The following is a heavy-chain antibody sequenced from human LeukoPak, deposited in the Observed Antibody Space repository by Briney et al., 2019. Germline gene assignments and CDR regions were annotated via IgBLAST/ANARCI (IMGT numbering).Heavy chain of an antibody. Sequence: GGSLRLSCTASGFTFGDYAMSWFRQAPGKGLEWVGFIRSKAYGGTTEYAASVKGRFTISRDDSKSIAYLQMNSLKTEDTAVYYCTREAYYYDSSGYFENGYWGQGTLVTVSS. CDR3: TREAYYYDSSGYFENGY. CDR1: GFTFGDYA. V-gene: IGHV3-49*03. J-gene: IGHJ4*02. CDR2: IRSKAYGGTT. D-gene: IGHD3-22*01.